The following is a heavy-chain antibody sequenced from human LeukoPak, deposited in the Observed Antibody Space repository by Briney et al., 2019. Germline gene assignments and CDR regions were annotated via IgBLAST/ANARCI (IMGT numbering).Heavy chain of an antibody. Sequence: TGGSLRLSCAASGFTFSSYEMNWVRQAPGKGLEWVSYISSSGSTIYYADSVKGRFTISRDNAKNLLYLQMNRLRVDDTAVYYCARGHTHSLQRTDAFDIWGQGTMVTVSS. CDR1: GFTFSSYE. CDR3: ARGHTHSLQRTDAFDI. D-gene: IGHD1-26*01. J-gene: IGHJ3*02. V-gene: IGHV3-48*03. CDR2: ISSSGSTI.